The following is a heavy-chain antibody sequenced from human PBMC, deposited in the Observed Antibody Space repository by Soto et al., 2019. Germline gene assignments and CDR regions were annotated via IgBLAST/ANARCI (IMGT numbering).Heavy chain of an antibody. CDR1: GYTFTSYA. Sequence: QVQLVQSGAEVKKPGASVKVSCKASGYTFTSYAMHWVRQAPGQRLEWMGWINAGNGNTKYSQKFQGRVTITRDTSASTAYMELSRLSSEDTAVYYCVRSVAVPAAPDYWGQGTLVTVAS. V-gene: IGHV1-3*01. D-gene: IGHD2-2*01. J-gene: IGHJ4*02. CDR2: INAGNGNT. CDR3: VRSVAVPAAPDY.